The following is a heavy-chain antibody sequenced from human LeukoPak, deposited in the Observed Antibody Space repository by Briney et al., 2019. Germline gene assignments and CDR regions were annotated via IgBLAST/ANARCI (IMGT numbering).Heavy chain of an antibody. D-gene: IGHD2-2*01. Sequence: GGSLRLSCAASGFTFSDYGMYWVRQAPGKGLEWVAVIWYDGSNKYYGDSVKGRFTISRDNSKNTLYLQMNSLRAEDAAVYYCASQYCTSSTCGRPYWGQGILVTVSS. J-gene: IGHJ4*02. V-gene: IGHV3-33*01. CDR2: IWYDGSNK. CDR1: GFTFSDYG. CDR3: ASQYCTSSTCGRPY.